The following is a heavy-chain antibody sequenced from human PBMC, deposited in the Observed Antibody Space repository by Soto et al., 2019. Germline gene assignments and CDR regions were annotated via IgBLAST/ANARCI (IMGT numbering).Heavy chain of an antibody. CDR3: ARDMGTSAWGYYYYGMDV. J-gene: IGHJ6*02. V-gene: IGHV1-2*04. D-gene: IGHD5-12*01. CDR2: INPNSGGT. Sequence: GASVKVSCKASGYTFTGYYMHWVRQAPGQGLEWMGWINPNSGGTNYAQKFQGWVTMTRDTPISTAYMELSRLRSDDTAVYYCARDMGTSAWGYYYYGMDVWGQGTTVTVSS. CDR1: GYTFTGYY.